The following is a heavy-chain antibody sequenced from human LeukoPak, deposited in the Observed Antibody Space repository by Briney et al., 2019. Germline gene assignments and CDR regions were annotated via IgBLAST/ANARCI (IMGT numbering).Heavy chain of an antibody. D-gene: IGHD3-10*01. CDR2: ISYDGTNK. CDR1: GFTFSSYG. V-gene: IGHV3-30*18. Sequence: GGSLRLCCAASGFTFSSYGMNWVRQAPGKGLEWVAVISYDGTNKFYVDSLRGRFTISRDNSKNTLYLQMNSLRAEDTAVYYCAKDGYYGSGTYPDYWGQGTLVTVSS. CDR3: AKDGYYGSGTYPDY. J-gene: IGHJ4*02.